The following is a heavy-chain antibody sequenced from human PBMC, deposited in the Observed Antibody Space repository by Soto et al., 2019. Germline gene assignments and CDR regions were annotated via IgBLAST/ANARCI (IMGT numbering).Heavy chain of an antibody. CDR3: ARENIAAAGNWFDP. D-gene: IGHD6-13*01. V-gene: IGHV4-30-4*01. CDR2: IYYSGST. J-gene: IGHJ5*02. CDR1: GGSISSGDYY. Sequence: SETLSLTCTVSGGSISSGDYYWSWIRQPPGKGLEWIGYIYYSGSTYYNPSLKSRVTISVDTSKNQFSLKLSSVTAEDTAVYYCARENIAAAGNWFDPWGQGNLVTVSS.